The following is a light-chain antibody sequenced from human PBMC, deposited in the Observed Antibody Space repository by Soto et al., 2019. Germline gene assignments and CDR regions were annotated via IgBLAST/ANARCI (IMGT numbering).Light chain of an antibody. V-gene: IGKV3-15*01. CDR3: QQYKNWPLT. CDR1: QSVSSN. Sequence: EIVMTQSPATLSVSPGERATLSCRASQSVSSNLAWYQQKPGQAPRLLIYGASTRATGIPATFSASGSGIEFTLTISSLQSEDFAVYYCQQYKNWPLTFGGGTKVEIK. CDR2: GAS. J-gene: IGKJ4*01.